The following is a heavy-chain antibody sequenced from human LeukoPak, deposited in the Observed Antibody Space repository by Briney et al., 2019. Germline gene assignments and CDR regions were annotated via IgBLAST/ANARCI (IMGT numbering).Heavy chain of an antibody. CDR3: ARVRRYCSSTTCYGSIDGMDV. J-gene: IGHJ6*02. D-gene: IGHD2-2*01. CDR2: TNTNTGNP. V-gene: IGHV7-4-1*02. Sequence: ASVKVSCKASGYTFTSYTVKWERQAPGQGLELMGWTNTNTGNPTYAQGFTGRFVFSMDTSVSTAYLQISSLKAEDTAVYYCARVRRYCSSTTCYGSIDGMDVWGQGTTVTVSS. CDR1: GYTFTSYT.